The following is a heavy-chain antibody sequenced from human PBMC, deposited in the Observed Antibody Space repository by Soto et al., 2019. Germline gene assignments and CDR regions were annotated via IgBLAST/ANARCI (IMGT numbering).Heavy chain of an antibody. CDR3: ARDQSFDRSYYYGIDV. V-gene: IGHV1-18*01. CDR2: ISPYNGNT. Sequence: QVKLGQSGAEVKKPGASVKVSCKSSGYPFTHYGITWVRQAPGQGLEWMGWISPYNGNTNYGQTLQGRVTLTTDTSTSTVYMELRSLRSDDTAVYYCARDQSFDRSYYYGIDVWGQGTTVTVSS. CDR1: GYPFTHYG. D-gene: IGHD3-10*01. J-gene: IGHJ6*02.